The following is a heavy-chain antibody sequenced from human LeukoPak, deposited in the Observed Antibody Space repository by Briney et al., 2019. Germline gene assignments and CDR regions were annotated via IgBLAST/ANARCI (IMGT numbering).Heavy chain of an antibody. CDR2: ISSSSSTI. V-gene: IGHV3-48*01. CDR3: ARDSSGYCSSTSCSYNYSDY. J-gene: IGHJ4*02. D-gene: IGHD2-2*01. Sequence: GGSLRLSCAASGFTFSSYSMNWVRQAPGKGLEWVSYISSSSSTIYYADSVKGRFTISRDNAKNSLYLQMNSLRAEDTAVYYCARDSSGYCSSTSCSYNYSDYWGQGTLVTVSS. CDR1: GFTFSSYS.